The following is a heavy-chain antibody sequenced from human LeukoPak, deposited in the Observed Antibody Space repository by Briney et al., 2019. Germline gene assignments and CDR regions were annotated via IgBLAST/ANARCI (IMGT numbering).Heavy chain of an antibody. CDR1: GFTFSSYG. Sequence: PAGSLTLSCAASGFTFSSYGMHWVRQAPGKGLQGGAFIRYDGSNKYYEDSVKGRFTISRDNSKNTLYLQMNSLRAEDTAVYYCAKVRAGYYDFWSGSLPGHDAFDIWGQGTMVTVSS. CDR3: AKVRAGYYDFWSGSLPGHDAFDI. CDR2: IRYDGSNK. D-gene: IGHD3-3*01. V-gene: IGHV3-30*02. J-gene: IGHJ3*02.